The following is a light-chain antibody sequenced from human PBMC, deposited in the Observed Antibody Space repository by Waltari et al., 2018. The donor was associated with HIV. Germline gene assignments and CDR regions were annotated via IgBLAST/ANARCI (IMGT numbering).Light chain of an antibody. CDR3: QSYDTRSGGFLV. CDR1: SPNIGANSA. Sequence: QSVLTQPPSVSGAPGQTVPIPCTGSSPNIGANSAVHWYQQLPGRAPKVLVYCNIYRPPGVPDRFSGSKSGTSASLAITGLQADDEGYYYCQSYDTRSGGFLVFGGGTKVTVL. V-gene: IGLV1-40*01. J-gene: IGLJ3*02. CDR2: CNI.